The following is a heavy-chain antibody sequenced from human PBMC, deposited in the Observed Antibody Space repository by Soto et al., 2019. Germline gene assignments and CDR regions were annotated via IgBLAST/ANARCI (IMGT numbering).Heavy chain of an antibody. V-gene: IGHV1-24*01. CDR1: GYTLTELS. CDR3: ATIAAAGTGQDV. D-gene: IGHD6-13*01. Sequence: ASVKVSCKVSGYTLTELSMHWVRQAPGKGLEWMGGFDPEDGETIYAQKFQGSVTMTEDTSTDTAYMELSSLRSEDTAVYYCATIAAAGTGQDVWGQGTTVTVSS. J-gene: IGHJ6*02. CDR2: FDPEDGET.